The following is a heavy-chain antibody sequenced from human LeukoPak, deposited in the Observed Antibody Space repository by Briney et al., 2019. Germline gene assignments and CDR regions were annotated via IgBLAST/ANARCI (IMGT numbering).Heavy chain of an antibody. CDR2: ISYDGSNK. CDR3: AKDLRSSSPNWFDY. J-gene: IGHJ4*02. CDR1: GFTFSTDG. Sequence: GGSLRLSCAASGFTFSTDGMHWVRQAPGKGLEWVAVISYDGSNKYYGDYVKSRFTISRDNSNNILYLQMNSLRAEDTAVYYCAKDLRSSSPNWFDYWGQGTLVTVSS. D-gene: IGHD6-6*01. V-gene: IGHV3-30*18.